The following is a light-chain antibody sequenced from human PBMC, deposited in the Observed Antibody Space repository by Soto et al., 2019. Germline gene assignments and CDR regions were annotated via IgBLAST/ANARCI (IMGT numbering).Light chain of an antibody. V-gene: IGKV3-20*01. CDR2: GAY. CDR3: QQYGSSLLFT. CDR1: QSVSSSY. Sequence: EIVLTQSPGTLSLSPGERATLSCRASQSVSSSYLAWYQQKPGQAPRLLIYGAYSRATGITDRFRGSESGTNFTLTISRLEPEDFAVYYCQQYGSSLLFTFGPGTKVDIK. J-gene: IGKJ3*01.